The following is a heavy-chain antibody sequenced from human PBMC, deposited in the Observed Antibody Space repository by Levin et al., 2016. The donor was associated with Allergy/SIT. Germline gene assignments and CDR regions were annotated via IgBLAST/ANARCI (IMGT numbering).Heavy chain of an antibody. J-gene: IGHJ4*02. Sequence: WIRQPPGKGLEWIGSIYYSGSTYYNPSLKSRVTISVDTSKNQFSLKLSSVTAADTAVYYCARQPYDFWSGYYSAYFDYWGQGTLVTVSS. D-gene: IGHD3-3*01. CDR2: IYYSGST. CDR3: ARQPYDFWSGYYSAYFDY. V-gene: IGHV4-39*01.